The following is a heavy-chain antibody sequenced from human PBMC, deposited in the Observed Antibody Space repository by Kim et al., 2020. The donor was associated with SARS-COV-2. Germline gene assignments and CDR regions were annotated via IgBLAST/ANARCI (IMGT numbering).Heavy chain of an antibody. Sequence: SETLSLTCTVSGGSISSSSYYWGWIRQPPGKGLEWIGSIYYSGSTYYNPSLKSRVTISVDTSKNQFSLKLSSVTAADTAVYYCARPSGYSYADAFDIWGQGTMVTVSS. CDR2: IYYSGST. D-gene: IGHD5-18*01. CDR3: ARPSGYSYADAFDI. CDR1: GGSISSSSYY. J-gene: IGHJ3*02. V-gene: IGHV4-39*01.